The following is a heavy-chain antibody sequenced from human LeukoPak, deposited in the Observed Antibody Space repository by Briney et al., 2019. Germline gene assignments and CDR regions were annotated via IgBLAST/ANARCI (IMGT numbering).Heavy chain of an antibody. Sequence: TLSLTCTVSGGSISSGSYYWSWIRQPAGKGLEWIGRIYTSGSTNYNPSLKSRVTMSVDTSKNQFSLKLSSVTAADTAVYYCARDLGDSSSWYYKDYYYMDVWGKGTTVTVSS. J-gene: IGHJ6*03. V-gene: IGHV4-61*02. CDR2: IYTSGST. D-gene: IGHD6-13*01. CDR1: GGSISSGSYY. CDR3: ARDLGDSSSWYYKDYYYMDV.